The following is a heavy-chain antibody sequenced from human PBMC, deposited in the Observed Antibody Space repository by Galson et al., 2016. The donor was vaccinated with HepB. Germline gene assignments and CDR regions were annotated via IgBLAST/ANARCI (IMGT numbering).Heavy chain of an antibody. CDR1: GITFSSYS. V-gene: IGHV3-48*01. Sequence: SLRLSCAASGITFSSYSMNWVRQAPGKGLEWVSYISSSTSTIYYADSVKGRFTISRDNAKNTLYLQMNSLRAEDTAVYYCASGNHYYYGMDVWAKGPRSPSP. CDR2: ISSSTSTI. CDR3: ASGNHYYYGMDV. J-gene: IGHJ6*02.